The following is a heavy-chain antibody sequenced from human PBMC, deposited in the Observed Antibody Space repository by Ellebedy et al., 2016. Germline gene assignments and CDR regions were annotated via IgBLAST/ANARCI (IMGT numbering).Heavy chain of an antibody. V-gene: IGHV4-59*12. CDR1: GASIRAYF. D-gene: IGHD5-12*01. J-gene: IGHJ3*02. CDR2: IYHSGRS. CDR3: ARSLRGDGGYDFGLEI. Sequence: SETLSLXCSVSGASIRAYFWSWIRQTPGKGLEYVGYIYHSGRSDYNPSFKGRVTISLDTSKNQFSLKLSSVTAADTAVYYCARSLRGDGGYDFGLEIWGQGTAVTVSS.